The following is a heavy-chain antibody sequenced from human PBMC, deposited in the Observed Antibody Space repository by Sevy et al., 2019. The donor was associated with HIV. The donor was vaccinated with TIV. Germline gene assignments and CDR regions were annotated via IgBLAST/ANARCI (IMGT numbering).Heavy chain of an antibody. D-gene: IGHD1-26*01. CDR1: GFNFRNFW. Sequence: GGSLRLSCVASGFNFRNFWMSRVRQAPGKGLECVADIKQDGSEAYYVDSVKGRFTISRDNAKNSLYLQMNSLRDEDTAMYFCVRDKEVGASILDAWGQGTPVTVSS. CDR2: IKQDGSEA. CDR3: VRDKEVGASILDA. J-gene: IGHJ5*02. V-gene: IGHV3-7*03.